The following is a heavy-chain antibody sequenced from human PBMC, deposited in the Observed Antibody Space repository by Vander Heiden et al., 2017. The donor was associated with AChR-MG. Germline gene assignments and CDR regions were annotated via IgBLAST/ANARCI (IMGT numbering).Heavy chain of an antibody. CDR2: ISGSSGATT. CDR1: GFSFASSA. Sequence: EVQVLESGGGLVQPGGSLTLSCAASGFSFASSAMNWVRQAPGKGLEWVSVISGSSGATTSYADSVKGRFTISRDNSKNTLYLQMNSLRVEDTAVYYCAKAGWGSGYDSHLDYWGQGTLVTVSS. D-gene: IGHD5-12*01. CDR3: AKAGWGSGYDSHLDY. V-gene: IGHV3-23*01. J-gene: IGHJ4*02.